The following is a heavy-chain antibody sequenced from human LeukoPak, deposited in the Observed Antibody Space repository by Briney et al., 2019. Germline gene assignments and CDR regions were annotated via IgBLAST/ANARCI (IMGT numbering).Heavy chain of an antibody. Sequence: ASVKVSCKASGYTFTGYYMHWVRQAPGQGLEWMGRINPNSGGTSYAQKFQGRVTMTRDTSISTAYMELSRLRSDDTAVYYCARVRYSGRTYYFDYWGQGTLVTASS. V-gene: IGHV1-2*06. CDR3: ARVRYSGRTYYFDY. CDR2: INPNSGGT. D-gene: IGHD1-26*01. J-gene: IGHJ4*02. CDR1: GYTFTGYY.